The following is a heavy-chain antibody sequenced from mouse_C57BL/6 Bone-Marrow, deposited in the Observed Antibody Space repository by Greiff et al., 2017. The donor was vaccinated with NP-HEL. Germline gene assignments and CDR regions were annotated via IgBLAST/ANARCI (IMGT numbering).Heavy chain of an antibody. Sequence: EVQGVESGGDLVKPGGSLKLSCAASGFTFSSYGMSWVRQTPDKRLEWVATISSGGSYTYYPDSVKGRFTISRDNAKNTLYLQMSSLKSEDTAMYYCARQHYYGYYYAMDYWGQGTSVTVSS. CDR3: ARQHYYGYYYAMDY. CDR2: ISSGGSYT. D-gene: IGHD2-2*01. CDR1: GFTFSSYG. V-gene: IGHV5-6*01. J-gene: IGHJ4*01.